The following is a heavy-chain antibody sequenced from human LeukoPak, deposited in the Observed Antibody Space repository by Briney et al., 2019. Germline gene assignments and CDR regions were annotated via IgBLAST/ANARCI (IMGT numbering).Heavy chain of an antibody. CDR2: ISGGGVTT. V-gene: IGHV3-23*01. J-gene: IGHJ4*02. Sequence: GGSLRLSCVGSGFTSIAYALTWARQAPGKGLEWVSGISGGGVTTYYADSVKGRFTISRDNSKNTLYPQMNSLRADDTAIYYCARTPQYYDILTGYYNVPLDYWGQGTLVTVSS. CDR3: ARTPQYYDILTGYYNVPLDY. D-gene: IGHD3-9*01. CDR1: GFTSIAYA.